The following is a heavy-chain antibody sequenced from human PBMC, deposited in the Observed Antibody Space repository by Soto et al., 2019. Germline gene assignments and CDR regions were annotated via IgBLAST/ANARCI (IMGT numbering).Heavy chain of an antibody. Sequence: PSQPLSLTCAISGDSVSSNSAAWNWIRQSPSRGLEWLGRTYYRSKWYNDYAVSVKSRITINPDTSKNQFSLQLNSVTPEDTAVYYCARDGDIVVVPAAPPSYYGMDVWGQGTTVTVSS. CDR1: GDSVSSNSAA. CDR2: TYYRSKWYN. J-gene: IGHJ6*02. D-gene: IGHD2-2*01. CDR3: ARDGDIVVVPAAPPSYYGMDV. V-gene: IGHV6-1*01.